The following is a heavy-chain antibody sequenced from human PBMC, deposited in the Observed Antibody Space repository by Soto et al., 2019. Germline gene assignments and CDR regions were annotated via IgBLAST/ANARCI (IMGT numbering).Heavy chain of an antibody. CDR2: IYPGDSDT. J-gene: IGHJ4*02. CDR1: GYRFTNYW. CDR3: ARDYCSGTTCYDLDY. V-gene: IGHV5-51*01. D-gene: IGHD2-2*01. Sequence: PGESLKISCKGSGYRFTNYWIGWVRQMPGKCLEWMGIIYPGDSDTRYSPSFQRLVTISADKAINTAYLQWSILKASDTAMYYCARDYCSGTTCYDLDYWGQGTQDNVSS.